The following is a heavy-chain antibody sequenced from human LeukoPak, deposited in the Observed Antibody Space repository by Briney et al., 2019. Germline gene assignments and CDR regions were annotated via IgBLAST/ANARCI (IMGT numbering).Heavy chain of an antibody. CDR2: ISAYNGNT. CDR1: GYTFTSYG. CDR3: ARGRRYYYDSSGFQH. V-gene: IGHV1-18*01. J-gene: IGHJ1*01. Sequence: GASVKVSCKASGYTFTSYGISWVRQAPGQGLEWMGWISAYNGNTNYAQKLQGRVTMTTDTSTSTAYMELRSLRSDDTAVYYCARGRRYYYDSSGFQHWGQGTLVTVSS. D-gene: IGHD3-22*01.